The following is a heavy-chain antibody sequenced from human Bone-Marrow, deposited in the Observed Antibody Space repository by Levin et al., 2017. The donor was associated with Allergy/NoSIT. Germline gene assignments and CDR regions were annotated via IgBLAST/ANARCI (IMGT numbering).Heavy chain of an antibody. J-gene: IGHJ4*02. CDR3: AKGGAATADSQIDY. CDR2: MGSGGDT. D-gene: IGHD3-22*01. V-gene: IGHV3-23*01. Sequence: PGGSLRLSCAASGFAISNYAMSWVRQAPGKGLEWVSGMGSGGDTYYADSEKERITLFKDNSKNTLYLQLNSLRVEDTAVYYCAKGGAATADSQIDYWGQGTLVTVSS. CDR1: GFAISNYA.